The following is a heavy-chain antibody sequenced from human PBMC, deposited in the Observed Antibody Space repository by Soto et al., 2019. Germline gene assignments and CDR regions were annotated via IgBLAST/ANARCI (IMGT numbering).Heavy chain of an antibody. CDR2: IKQDGSEK. CDR1: GFTFSSYW. Sequence: GGSLRLSCAASGFTFSSYWMSWVRQAPGKGLEWVANIKQDGSEKYYVDSVKGRFTISRDNAKNSLYLQMNSLRAEDTAVYYCARTGQTRKYQLLYWFDPWGQGTLVTVSS. V-gene: IGHV3-7*03. D-gene: IGHD2-2*01. CDR3: ARTGQTRKYQLLYWFDP. J-gene: IGHJ5*02.